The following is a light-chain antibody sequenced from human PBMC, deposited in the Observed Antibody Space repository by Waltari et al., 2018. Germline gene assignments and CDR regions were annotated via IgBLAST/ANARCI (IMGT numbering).Light chain of an antibody. CDR1: SSDVGTYDY. J-gene: IGLJ1*01. CDR3: SSYTTSSTVYV. V-gene: IGLV2-14*03. Sequence: QSALTQPASVSGSPGQSITISCTGTSSDVGTYDYVSWYQQHPGKAPKLMIYDVTSRPSGISNRFACSNAVTAASLTISGLQAEDEADYYCSSYTTSSTVYVFGTGTKVTVL. CDR2: DVT.